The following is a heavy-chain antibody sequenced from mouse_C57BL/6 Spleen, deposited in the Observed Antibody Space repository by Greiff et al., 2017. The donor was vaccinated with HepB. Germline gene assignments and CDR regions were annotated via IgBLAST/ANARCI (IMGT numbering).Heavy chain of an antibody. CDR2: IDPSDSYT. Sequence: VQLQQSGAELVRPGTSVKLSCKASGYTFTSYWMHWVKPRPGQGLEWIGVIDPSDSYTNYNQKFKGKATLTVDTSSSTAYMQLSSLTSEDSAVYYGARILTPVVAPYWYFDVWGKGTTVTVSS. V-gene: IGHV1-59*01. D-gene: IGHD1-1*01. CDR3: ARILTPVVAPYWYFDV. J-gene: IGHJ1*03. CDR1: GYTFTSYW.